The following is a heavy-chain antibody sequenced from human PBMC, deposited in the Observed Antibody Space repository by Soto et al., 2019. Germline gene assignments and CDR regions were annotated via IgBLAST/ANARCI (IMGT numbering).Heavy chain of an antibody. J-gene: IGHJ4*02. Sequence: QVQLVQSGAEVKKPGASVKVSCKASGYTSTSYGISWVRQAPGQGLEWMGWISAYNGNTNYAQKLQGRVTMTTDTSTSTAYMELRSLRSDDTAVYYCARARYYYDSSGYPLHWGQGTLVTVSS. CDR2: ISAYNGNT. D-gene: IGHD3-22*01. CDR1: GYTSTSYG. CDR3: ARARYYYDSSGYPLH. V-gene: IGHV1-18*01.